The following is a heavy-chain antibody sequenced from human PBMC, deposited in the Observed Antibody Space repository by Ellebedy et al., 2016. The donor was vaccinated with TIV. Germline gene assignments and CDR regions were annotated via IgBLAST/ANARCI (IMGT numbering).Heavy chain of an antibody. CDR3: ARVQGPRFGDLFYGLDV. Sequence: AASVKVSCKASGATFTSYSYSWVRQAPGQGIEWRGGLIPIYRITRYAQKFEGRDTITADESTGTTYMELRGLKFEDKAVYYCARVQGPRFGDLFYGLDVWGQGTTVTVSS. V-gene: IGHV1-69*13. J-gene: IGHJ6*02. D-gene: IGHD3-10*01. CDR1: GATFTSYS. CDR2: LIPIYRIT.